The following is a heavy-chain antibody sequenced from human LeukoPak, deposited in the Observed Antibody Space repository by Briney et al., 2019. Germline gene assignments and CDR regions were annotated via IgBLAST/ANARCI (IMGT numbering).Heavy chain of an antibody. D-gene: IGHD1-26*01. CDR1: GFTFSSYS. V-gene: IGHV3-21*01. CDR3: ARDQEAVGVTHYYYYGMDV. Sequence: GGSLRLSCAASGFTFSSYSMNWVRQAPGKGLEWVSSISSSSSYIYYADSVKGRFTISRDNAKNSLYLQMNSLRAEDTAVYYCARDQEAVGVTHYYYYGMDVWGQGTTVTVSS. J-gene: IGHJ6*02. CDR2: ISSSSSYI.